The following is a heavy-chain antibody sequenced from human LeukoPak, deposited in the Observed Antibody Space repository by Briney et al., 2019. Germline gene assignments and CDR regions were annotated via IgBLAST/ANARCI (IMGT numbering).Heavy chain of an antibody. Sequence: PGGSLRLSCAASGFTFSSYEMNWVRQAPGKGLEWVSYISSSGSTTYYADSVKGRFTISRDNSKNTLYLQMNSLGAEDTAVYYCAKHHRGGWGTAFDIWGQGTMVTVSS. CDR3: AKHHRGGWGTAFDI. D-gene: IGHD3-10*01. J-gene: IGHJ3*02. CDR1: GFTFSSYE. CDR2: ISSSGSTT. V-gene: IGHV3-48*03.